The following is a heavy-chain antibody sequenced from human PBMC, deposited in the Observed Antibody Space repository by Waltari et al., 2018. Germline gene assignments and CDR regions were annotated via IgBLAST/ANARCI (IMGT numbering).Heavy chain of an antibody. Sequence: QVQLQESGPGLVKPSETLSLTCAVSGYSISSGYYWGWIRQPPGKGLEWIGSIYHSGSTYYNPSLKSRVTISVDTSKNQFSLKLSSVTAADTAVYYCARHGPGMDQGVFDYWGQGTLVTVSS. D-gene: IGHD3-10*01. V-gene: IGHV4-38-2*01. CDR3: ARHGPGMDQGVFDY. CDR1: GYSISSGYY. J-gene: IGHJ4*02. CDR2: IYHSGST.